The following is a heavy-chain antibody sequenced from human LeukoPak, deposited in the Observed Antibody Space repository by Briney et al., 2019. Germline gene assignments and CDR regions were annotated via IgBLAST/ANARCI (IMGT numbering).Heavy chain of an antibody. CDR2: ISIGGGTI. D-gene: IGHD3-22*01. CDR1: GFTFSGYE. CDR3: GRGGSSGYNYNAFGI. J-gene: IGHJ3*02. Sequence: GGSLRLSCAASGFTFSGYEMNWVRQAPGKGLEWVSFISIGGGTIYYADSVKGRFTISRDNAKNTLYLQMHSLRAEDTAVYYCGRGGSSGYNYNAFGIWGQGTMVIVSS. V-gene: IGHV3-48*03.